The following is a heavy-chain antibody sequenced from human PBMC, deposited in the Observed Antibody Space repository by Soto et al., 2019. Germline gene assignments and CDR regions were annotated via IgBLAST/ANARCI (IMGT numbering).Heavy chain of an antibody. Sequence: QLQLQESGPGLVKPSDTLSLTCTVSGDSISSSSYYSGWIRQPPGKGLEWIGSIYYSGSTYSNPLLKSRVTISVDTAKNKFALKLSSVYAADTAVYYCARHTPAISISDHWGQGTLVTVSS. CDR3: ARHTPAISISDH. D-gene: IGHD2-15*01. V-gene: IGHV4-39*01. J-gene: IGHJ4*02. CDR2: IYYSGST. CDR1: GDSISSSSYY.